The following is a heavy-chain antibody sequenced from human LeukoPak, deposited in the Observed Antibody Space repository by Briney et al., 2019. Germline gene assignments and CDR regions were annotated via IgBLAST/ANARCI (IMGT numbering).Heavy chain of an antibody. CDR3: AKGKYYDILTGSYFDY. D-gene: IGHD3-9*01. Sequence: GRSLRLSCAASGFTFSSYGMHWVRQAPGKGLEWVAVISYDGSNKYYADSVKGRFTISRDNSKNTLYLQMNSLRAEDTAVYYCAKGKYYDILTGSYFDYWGQGTLVTVSS. J-gene: IGHJ4*02. CDR2: ISYDGSNK. CDR1: GFTFSSYG. V-gene: IGHV3-30*18.